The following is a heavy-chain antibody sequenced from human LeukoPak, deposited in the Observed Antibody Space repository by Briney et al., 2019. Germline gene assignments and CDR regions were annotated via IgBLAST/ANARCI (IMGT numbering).Heavy chain of an antibody. J-gene: IGHJ6*02. D-gene: IGHD3-3*01. Sequence: SETLSLTCTVSGGSISSYYWSWIRQPPGEGLEWIGYIYYSGSTNYNPSLKSRVTISVDTSKNQFSLKLSSVTAADTAVYYCARGFWSGPRSFYYYYGMDVWGQGTTVTVSS. CDR3: ARGFWSGPRSFYYYYGMDV. CDR2: IYYSGST. V-gene: IGHV4-59*01. CDR1: GGSISSYY.